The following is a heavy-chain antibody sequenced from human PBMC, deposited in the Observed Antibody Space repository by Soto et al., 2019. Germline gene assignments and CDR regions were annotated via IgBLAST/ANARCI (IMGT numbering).Heavy chain of an antibody. V-gene: IGHV1-18*01. J-gene: IGHJ5*02. CDR1: GYTFTSYG. CDR3: ARDWDDMLTGYSDLTKNWFDP. D-gene: IGHD3-9*01. CDR2: ISAYNGNT. Sequence: ASVKVSCKASGYTFTSYGISWVRQAPGQGLEWMGWISAYNGNTNYAQKLQGRVTMTTDTSTSTAYMELRSLRSDDTAVYYCARDWDDMLTGYSDLTKNWFDPWGQGTLVTVSS.